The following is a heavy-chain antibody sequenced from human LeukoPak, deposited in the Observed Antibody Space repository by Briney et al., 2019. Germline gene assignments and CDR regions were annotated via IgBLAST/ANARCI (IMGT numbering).Heavy chain of an antibody. V-gene: IGHV4-39*01. Sequence: SETLSLTCTVSGGSISSSNYYWGWFRQPPGKGLEWIGSISYSGTTYYNPSLKSRVTIFVDTSKNQFSLKLSSVTAADTAVYYCARQPYYYDSSGYYGLGKIDYWGQGTLVTVSS. CDR2: ISYSGTT. CDR3: ARQPYYYDSSGYYGLGKIDY. CDR1: GGSISSSNYY. D-gene: IGHD3-22*01. J-gene: IGHJ4*02.